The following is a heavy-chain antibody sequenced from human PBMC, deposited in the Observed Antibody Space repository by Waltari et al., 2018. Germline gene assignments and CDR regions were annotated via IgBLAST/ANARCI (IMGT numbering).Heavy chain of an antibody. J-gene: IGHJ3*02. CDR3: ARGRIWGSYRSIRGAFDI. D-gene: IGHD3-16*02. CDR1: GGSFSGYY. CDR2: INHSGST. Sequence: QVQLQQWGAGLLKPSETLSLTCAVYGGSFSGYYWSWIRQPPGRGLEWIGEINHSGSTNYNPSLKSRVTISVDTSKNQFSLKLSSVTAADTAVYYCARGRIWGSYRSIRGAFDIWGQGTMVTVSS. V-gene: IGHV4-34*01.